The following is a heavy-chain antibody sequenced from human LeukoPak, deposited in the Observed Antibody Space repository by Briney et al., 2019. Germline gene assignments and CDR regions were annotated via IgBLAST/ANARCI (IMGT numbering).Heavy chain of an antibody. CDR1: GGSISSGDYY. CDR2: IFNNGST. V-gene: IGHV4-61*08. D-gene: IGHD6-19*01. CDR3: ARDLQSGGWFDP. Sequence: PSETLSLTCTVSGGSISSGDYYWSWIRQPPGTGLEWIGCIFNNGSTNYNPSLKSRVTISLDTSKNQFSLKLRSVTAADTAVYYCARDLQSGGWFDPWGQGTLVTVSS. J-gene: IGHJ5*02.